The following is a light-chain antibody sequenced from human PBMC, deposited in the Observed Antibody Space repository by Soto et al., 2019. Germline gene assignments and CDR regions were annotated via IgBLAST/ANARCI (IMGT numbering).Light chain of an antibody. CDR3: SSYTTISTVV. CDR2: DVS. V-gene: IGLV2-14*03. CDR1: SSDVGAYNH. Sequence: QSALTQPASVSGSPGQSISISCTGTSSDVGAYNHVSWYQHSPGKAPKVMIYDVSNRPSGVSNRFSGSKSGNTASLTISGLQAGDGADYYCSSYTTISTVVFGGGTNLTAL. J-gene: IGLJ2*01.